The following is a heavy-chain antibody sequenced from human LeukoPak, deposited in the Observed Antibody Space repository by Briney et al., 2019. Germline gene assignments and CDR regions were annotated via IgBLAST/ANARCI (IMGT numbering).Heavy chain of an antibody. V-gene: IGHV6-1*01. CDR2: TYYRSKWYN. CDR1: GDSVSSNSAA. Sequence: SQTLSLTCAISGDSVSSNSAAWNWIRQSPSRGLEWLGRTYYRSKWYNDYAVSVKSRITINPDTSKNQFSLQLNSVTPEDTAVYYCARDREAYVGYYYYGMDVRGQGTTVTVPS. D-gene: IGHD4-23*01. J-gene: IGHJ6*02. CDR3: ARDREAYVGYYYYGMDV.